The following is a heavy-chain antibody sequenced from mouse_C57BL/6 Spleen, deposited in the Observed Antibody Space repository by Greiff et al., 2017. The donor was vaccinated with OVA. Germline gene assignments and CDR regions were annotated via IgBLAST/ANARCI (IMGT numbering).Heavy chain of an antibody. J-gene: IGHJ3*01. CDR3: AIYCGVSWFDY. Sequence: QVQLQQPGAELVKPGASVKLSCKASGYTFTSYWMHWVKQRPGQGLEWIGSIHPSDSDTNYNQKFKGKATLTVDKSSSTAYMQLSSLTSEDSAVYYCAIYCGVSWFDYWGQGTLVTVSA. V-gene: IGHV1-74*01. CDR2: IHPSDSDT. CDR1: GYTFTSYW.